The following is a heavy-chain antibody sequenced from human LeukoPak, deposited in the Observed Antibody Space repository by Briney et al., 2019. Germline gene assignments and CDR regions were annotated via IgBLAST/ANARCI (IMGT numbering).Heavy chain of an antibody. CDR2: IYYSGST. J-gene: IGHJ3*02. D-gene: IGHD3-22*01. CDR3: ARREEITMIVVANDAFDI. CDR1: GGSISSSSYY. V-gene: IGHV4-39*01. Sequence: PSETLSLTCTVSGGSISSSSYYWGWIRQPPGKGLEWIGSIYYSGSTYYNPSLKSRVTISVDTSKNQFSLKLSSVTAADTAVYYCARREEITMIVVANDAFDIWGQGTMVTVSS.